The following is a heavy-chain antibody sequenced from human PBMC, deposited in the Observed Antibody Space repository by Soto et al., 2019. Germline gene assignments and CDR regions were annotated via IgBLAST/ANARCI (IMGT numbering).Heavy chain of an antibody. D-gene: IGHD3-9*01. CDR2: IIPILGIA. Sequence: SVKVSCKASGGTFSSDTISWVRQAPGQGLEWMGRIIPILGIANYAQKFQGRVTITADKSTSTAYMELSSLRSEDTAVYYCARDPSYYDILTGPRGYFDYWGQGTLVTVSS. V-gene: IGHV1-69*04. CDR3: ARDPSYYDILTGPRGYFDY. CDR1: GGTFSSDT. J-gene: IGHJ4*02.